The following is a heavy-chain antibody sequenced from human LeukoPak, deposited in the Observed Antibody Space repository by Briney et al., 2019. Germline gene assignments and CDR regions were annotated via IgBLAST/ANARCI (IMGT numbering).Heavy chain of an antibody. Sequence: GASVKVSCKASGYTFTSYGISWVRQAPGQGLEWMGWISAYSGDTNYAQKFQGRATMTTDTSTSTAYMELRSLRSDDTAVYYCARLEVVVVTAEYYFDYWGQGTLVTVSS. CDR2: ISAYSGDT. V-gene: IGHV1-18*01. CDR3: ARLEVVVVTAEYYFDY. J-gene: IGHJ4*02. D-gene: IGHD2-21*02. CDR1: GYTFTSYG.